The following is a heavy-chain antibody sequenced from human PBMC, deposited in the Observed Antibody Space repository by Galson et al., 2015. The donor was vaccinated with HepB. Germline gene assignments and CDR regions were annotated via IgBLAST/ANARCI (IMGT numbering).Heavy chain of an antibody. CDR2: ISYDGSNK. Sequence: LRLSCAASGFTFSSYGFHWVRQAPGKGLEWVAVISYDGSNKYYADSVKGRFTISRDNSKNTLYLQMNSLRPEDTAVYYCARVREVGADTDFWGQGTLVTVSS. V-gene: IGHV3-30*03. CDR1: GFTFSSYG. J-gene: IGHJ4*02. D-gene: IGHD1-26*01. CDR3: ARVREVGADTDF.